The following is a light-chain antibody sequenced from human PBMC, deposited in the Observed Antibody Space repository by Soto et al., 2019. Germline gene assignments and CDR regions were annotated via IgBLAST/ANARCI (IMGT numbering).Light chain of an antibody. V-gene: IGKV3-20*01. CDR2: GAS. CDR1: EGVASNY. CDR3: LQHNSYPRT. J-gene: IGKJ1*01. Sequence: EIVLTQSPGTLSLSPGQRATLSCRASEGVASNYLAWYQHKPGQSPRLLLFGASNRATGIPDRFSGSGSGTEFTLTISSLQPEDFATYYCLQHNSYPRTFGQGTKVDIK.